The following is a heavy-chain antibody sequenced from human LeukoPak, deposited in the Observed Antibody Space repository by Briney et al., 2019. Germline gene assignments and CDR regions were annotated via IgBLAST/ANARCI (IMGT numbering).Heavy chain of an antibody. J-gene: IGHJ5*02. V-gene: IGHV4-4*09. CDR2: IYTTGST. CDR3: ARGLSPRIAAAGEYNWFDP. Sequence: SETLSLTCPVSGGSISSYSWSWIRQSPGKGLEWIGYIYTTGSTNYNPSLKSRVTISVDTSKSLFSLKLSSVTAADTAVYYCARGLSPRIAAAGEYNWFDPWGQGTLVTVSS. CDR1: GGSISSYS. D-gene: IGHD6-13*01.